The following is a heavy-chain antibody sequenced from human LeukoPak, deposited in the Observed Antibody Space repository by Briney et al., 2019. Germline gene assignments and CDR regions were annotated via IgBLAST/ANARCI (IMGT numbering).Heavy chain of an antibody. J-gene: IGHJ3*01. Sequence: ASVEVSCKASGNTFSSYTMHWVRQAPGQRLEWMGWVSGEMTYTKYPQQFQGRVTITRDTSTSTTYMELSSLRFEDTAVYFCARARSYFQRAFDLWGQGTLVTVS. CDR3: ARARSYFQRAFDL. V-gene: IGHV1-3*01. D-gene: IGHD2/OR15-2a*01. CDR2: VSGEMTYT. CDR1: GNTFSSYT.